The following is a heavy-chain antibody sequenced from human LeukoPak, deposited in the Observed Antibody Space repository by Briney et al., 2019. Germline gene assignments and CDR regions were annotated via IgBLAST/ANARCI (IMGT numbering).Heavy chain of an antibody. D-gene: IGHD3-22*01. CDR1: GFTFISYG. V-gene: IGHV3-30*02. CDR2: IRYDGSNK. CDR3: AKDYYDSSGLGY. J-gene: IGHJ4*02. Sequence: PGGSLRLSCAASGFTFISYGMHWVRQAPGKGLEWVAFIRYDGSNKYYADSVKGRFTISRDNSKNTLYLQMNSLRAEDTAVYYCAKDYYDSSGLGYWGQGTLVTVSS.